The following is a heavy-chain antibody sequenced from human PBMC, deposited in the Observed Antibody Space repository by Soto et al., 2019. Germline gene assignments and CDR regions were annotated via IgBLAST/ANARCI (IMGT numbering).Heavy chain of an antibody. J-gene: IGHJ6*02. Sequence: QVQLVQSGAEVKKPGSSVKVSCKASGGTFSSYAISWVRQAPGQGLEWMGGIIPIFGTANYAQKFQGRVTITADTSTSTAYMELSSLRSEDTAVYYCASPTREWLPPARDYYYGMDVWGQGTTVTVSS. V-gene: IGHV1-69*06. CDR2: IIPIFGTA. CDR3: ASPTREWLPPARDYYYGMDV. D-gene: IGHD3-3*01. CDR1: GGTFSSYA.